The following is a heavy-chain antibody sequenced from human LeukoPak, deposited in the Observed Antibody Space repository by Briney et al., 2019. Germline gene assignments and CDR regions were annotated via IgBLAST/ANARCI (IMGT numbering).Heavy chain of an antibody. CDR3: ARGCSSTSCFDY. CDR1: GFTFSSYA. CDR2: ISSSSSYI. J-gene: IGHJ4*02. Sequence: KSGGSLRLSCAASGFTFSSYAMSWVRQAPGKGLEWVSSISSSSSYIYYADSVKGRFTISRDNAKNSLYLQMNSLRAEDTAVYYCARGCSSTSCFDYWGQGTLVTVSS. V-gene: IGHV3-21*01. D-gene: IGHD2-2*01.